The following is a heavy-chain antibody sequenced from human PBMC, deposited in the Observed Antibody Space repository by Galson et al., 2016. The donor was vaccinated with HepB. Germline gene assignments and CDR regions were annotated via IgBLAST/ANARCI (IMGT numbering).Heavy chain of an antibody. CDR1: GGSFSDYS. CDR3: ATLNTAARRGVYYYYTMDV. J-gene: IGHJ6*04. V-gene: IGHV4-34*01. CDR2: INHSGST. Sequence: SETLSLTCAVSGGSFSDYSWSWIRQPPGKGLEWIGEINHSGSTNYNPSLKSRLTISVDTSKCQFSLKLNSVTAADTALYYCATLNTAARRGVYYYYTMDVWGKGTTVTVSS. D-gene: IGHD6-6*01.